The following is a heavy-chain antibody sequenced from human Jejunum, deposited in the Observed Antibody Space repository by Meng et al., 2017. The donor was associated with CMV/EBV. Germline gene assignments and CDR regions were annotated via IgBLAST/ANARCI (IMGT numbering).Heavy chain of an antibody. Sequence: GFTVATNYMSWVRQAPGKGLEWVSLIYSGGSTYYADSVKGRFTIFRDNSRNTLHLQMNSLRPDDTAVYYCARDRSCSTTTCSQGPLHWGQGTLVTVSS. J-gene: IGHJ4*02. D-gene: IGHD2/OR15-2a*01. CDR3: ARDRSCSTTTCSQGPLH. V-gene: IGHV3-66*02. CDR1: GFTVATNY. CDR2: IYSGGST.